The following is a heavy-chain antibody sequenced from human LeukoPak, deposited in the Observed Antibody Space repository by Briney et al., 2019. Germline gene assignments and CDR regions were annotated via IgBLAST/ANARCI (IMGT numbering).Heavy chain of an antibody. J-gene: IGHJ6*02. Sequence: ASVKVSCKASGGTFSSYAISWVRQAPGQGLEWMGGTIPIFGTANYAQKFQGRVTITADESTSTAYMELSSLRSEDTAVYYCARRYQDYRNRYYGMDVWGQGTTVTVSS. V-gene: IGHV1-69*13. CDR2: TIPIFGTA. D-gene: IGHD4-11*01. CDR3: ARRYQDYRNRYYGMDV. CDR1: GGTFSSYA.